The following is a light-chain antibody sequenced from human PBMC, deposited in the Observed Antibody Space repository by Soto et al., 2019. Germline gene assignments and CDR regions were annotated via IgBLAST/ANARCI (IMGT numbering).Light chain of an antibody. CDR3: QQYGSSTKT. J-gene: IGKJ1*01. CDR2: GAS. Sequence: IALTQSPGTLSISPGEGATLSWRASQSVSTTSLAWYQQRPGQAPRLLIYGASSRATGIPDRFSGSGSGTDFSLTIRRLETEDFAVYYGQQYGSSTKTFGQGTKVDIK. CDR1: QSVSTTS. V-gene: IGKV3-20*01.